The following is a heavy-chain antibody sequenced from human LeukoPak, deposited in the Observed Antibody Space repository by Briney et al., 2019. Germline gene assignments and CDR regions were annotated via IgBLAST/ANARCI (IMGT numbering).Heavy chain of an antibody. CDR1: GGSISSYY. Sequence: SETLSLTCTVSGGSISSYYWSWIRQPAGKGLEWIGRICTSGSTNYNPSLKSRVTISVDKSKNQFSLKLSSVTAADTAVYYCARAPTMVRGPNYYYYYMDVWGKGNTVTVSS. D-gene: IGHD3-10*01. CDR3: ARAPTMVRGPNYYYYYMDV. V-gene: IGHV4-4*07. J-gene: IGHJ6*03. CDR2: ICTSGST.